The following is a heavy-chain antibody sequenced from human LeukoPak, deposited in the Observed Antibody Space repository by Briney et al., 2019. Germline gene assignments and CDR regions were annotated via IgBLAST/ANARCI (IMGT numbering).Heavy chain of an antibody. V-gene: IGHV1-2*02. J-gene: IGHJ4*02. Sequence: ASVKVSCKASGYTFTGQYIHWVRQAPRQGPEWMGWINPNSGGTNYAQKFQGRVTMTRDTSISTAYMEVSSLRSDDTAVYYCARSYSYDSSGYYGAKWGQGTLVTVSS. CDR1: GYTFTGQY. CDR3: ARSYSYDSSGYYGAK. CDR2: INPNSGGT. D-gene: IGHD3-22*01.